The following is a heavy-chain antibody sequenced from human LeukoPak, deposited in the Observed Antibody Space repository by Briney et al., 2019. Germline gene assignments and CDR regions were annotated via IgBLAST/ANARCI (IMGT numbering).Heavy chain of an antibody. D-gene: IGHD3-9*01. J-gene: IGHJ3*02. CDR3: ARTAPHQRRYFDWFHKAAFDI. Sequence: PGGSLRLSCAASGFTFSSYEMNWVRQAPGKGLEWVSYISSSGSTIYYADSVKGRFTISRDNAKNSLYLQMNSLRAEDTAVYYCARTAPHQRRYFDWFHKAAFDIWGQGTMVTVSS. V-gene: IGHV3-48*03. CDR2: ISSSGSTI. CDR1: GFTFSSYE.